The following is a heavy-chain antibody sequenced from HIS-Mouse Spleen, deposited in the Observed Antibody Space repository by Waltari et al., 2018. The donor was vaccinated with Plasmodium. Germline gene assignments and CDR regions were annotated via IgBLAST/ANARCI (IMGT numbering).Heavy chain of an antibody. CDR2: IGTAGGT. J-gene: IGHJ3*02. CDR1: GFTFSSYD. Sequence: EVQLVESGGGLVQPGGSLRLSCAASGFTFSSYDMNWVRQAKGKGLEWVSAIGTAGGTYYPGSVKGRFTISRENAKNSLYLQMNSLRAGDTAVYYCARGRWNHAFDIWGQGTMVTVSS. D-gene: IGHD1-1*01. CDR3: ARGRWNHAFDI. V-gene: IGHV3-13*01.